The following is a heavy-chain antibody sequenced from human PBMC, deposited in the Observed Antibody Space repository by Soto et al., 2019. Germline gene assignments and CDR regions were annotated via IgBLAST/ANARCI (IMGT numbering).Heavy chain of an antibody. CDR3: AKEGVADKYYYYGMDV. V-gene: IGHV3-30*04. CDR1: GFTFSSYP. D-gene: IGHD3-3*01. Sequence: QVQLVESGGGVVQPGRSLRLSCVASGFTFSSYPIHWVRHAPGKGLEWVTTISSDGNDKYYSDSVKGRFTTSRDNSKNTVNLQMNNLRVEDTAVYYCAKEGVADKYYYYGMDVWGQGTTVNVSS. J-gene: IGHJ6*02. CDR2: ISSDGNDK.